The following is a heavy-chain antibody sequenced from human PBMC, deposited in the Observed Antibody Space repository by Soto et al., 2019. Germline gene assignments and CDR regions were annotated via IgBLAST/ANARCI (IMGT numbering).Heavy chain of an antibody. D-gene: IGHD3-22*01. V-gene: IGHV3-23*01. Sequence: PWGSLRLSCAASGFTFSMYAMSCVRQAAWEGLEWVSAISDSGDNTYYADSVKGRFTISRDNSKNVLYLQMNSLRVEDTAVYYSATRGRGFYDGSGHAWGHGTLVTVSS. CDR2: ISDSGDNT. CDR3: ATRGRGFYDGSGHA. J-gene: IGHJ5*01. CDR1: GFTFSMYA.